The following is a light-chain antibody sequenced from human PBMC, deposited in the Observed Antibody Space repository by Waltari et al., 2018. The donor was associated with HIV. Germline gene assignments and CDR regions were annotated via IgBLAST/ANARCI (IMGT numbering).Light chain of an antibody. CDR2: DND. Sequence: QSVLTQPPSVSAAPGQTVTMSCSGSSSNIGNDYVSWYQHPPGAAPKLLISDNDKRPSGIPDRFSGSKSGTSATLGITGLQTGDEADYYCGTWDTSLSGGVFGGGTKLTVL. CDR3: GTWDTSLSGGV. V-gene: IGLV1-51*01. J-gene: IGLJ3*02. CDR1: SSNIGNDY.